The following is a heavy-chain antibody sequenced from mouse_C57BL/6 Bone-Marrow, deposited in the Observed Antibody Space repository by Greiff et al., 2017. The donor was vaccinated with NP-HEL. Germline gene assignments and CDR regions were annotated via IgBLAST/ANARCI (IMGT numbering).Heavy chain of an antibody. CDR2: IRSKSNNYAT. J-gene: IGHJ2*01. CDR3: VRQGYDGYYLDY. CDR1: GFSFNTYA. V-gene: IGHV10-1*01. D-gene: IGHD2-3*01. Sequence: DVMLVESGGGLVQPKGSLKLSCAASGFSFNTYAMNWVRPAPGKGLEWVARIRSKSNNYATSYADSLKDRFTISRDDSESMLYLQMNNLKTEDTAMYYGVRQGYDGYYLDYWGQGTTLTVSS.